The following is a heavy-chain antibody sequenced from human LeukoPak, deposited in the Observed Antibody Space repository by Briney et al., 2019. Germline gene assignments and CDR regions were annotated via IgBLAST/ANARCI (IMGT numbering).Heavy chain of an antibody. CDR3: AKGLVWSGYPRRMDV. V-gene: IGHV3-30*02. CDR1: GFTFSSYG. Sequence: GGSLRLSCAASGFTFSSYGMHWVRQARGKGLEWVAFIRYDGSNKYYADSVKGRFTISRDNSKNTLYLQMNSLRAEDTAVYYCAKGLVWSGYPRRMDVWGKGTTVTVSS. CDR2: IRYDGSNK. D-gene: IGHD3-3*01. J-gene: IGHJ6*03.